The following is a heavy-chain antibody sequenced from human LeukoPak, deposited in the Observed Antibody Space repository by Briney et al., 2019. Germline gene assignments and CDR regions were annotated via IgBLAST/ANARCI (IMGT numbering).Heavy chain of an antibody. CDR1: GYTFTSYG. CDR2: ISAYNGNT. D-gene: IGHD3-10*01. Sequence: GASVKVSCKASGYTFTSYGISWVRQAPGQGLEWMGWISAYNGNTNYAQKLQGRVTMTTDTSTSTAYMELRSLRSDDTAVYYCARVNYYGSGSYYDYYYCMDVWGKGTTVTVSS. J-gene: IGHJ6*03. CDR3: ARVNYYGSGSYYDYYYCMDV. V-gene: IGHV1-18*01.